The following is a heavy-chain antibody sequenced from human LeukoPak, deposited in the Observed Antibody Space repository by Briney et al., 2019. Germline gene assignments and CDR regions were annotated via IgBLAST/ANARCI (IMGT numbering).Heavy chain of an antibody. CDR2: ISAYNDNT. D-gene: IGHD3-3*01. CDR3: ARDSLLRGYDLWSGYYTLMFDY. CDR1: GYTFTSYG. J-gene: IGHJ4*02. Sequence: ASVKVSCKASGYTFTSYGISWVRQAPGQGLEWMGWISAYNDNTNYAQKLQGRVTMTTDTSTSTAYMELRSLRSDDTAVYYCARDSLLRGYDLWSGYYTLMFDYWGQGTLVTVSS. V-gene: IGHV1-18*01.